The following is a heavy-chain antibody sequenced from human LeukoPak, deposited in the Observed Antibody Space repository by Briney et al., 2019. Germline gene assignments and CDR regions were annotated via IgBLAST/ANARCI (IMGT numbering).Heavy chain of an antibody. Sequence: GASVKVSCKASGGTFSSYAISWVRQAPGQGLEWMGGIIPIFGTANYAQKFQGRVTITADESTSTAYMELSSLRSEDTTVYYCARAGIAVAGRRPYYYYMDVWGKGTTVTVSS. V-gene: IGHV1-69*13. CDR2: IIPIFGTA. CDR1: GGTFSSYA. D-gene: IGHD6-19*01. J-gene: IGHJ6*03. CDR3: ARAGIAVAGRRPYYYYMDV.